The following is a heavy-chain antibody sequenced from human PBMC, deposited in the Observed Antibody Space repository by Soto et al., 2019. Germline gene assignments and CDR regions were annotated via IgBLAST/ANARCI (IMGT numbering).Heavy chain of an antibody. CDR1: GYTFTGYY. J-gene: IGHJ6*02. D-gene: IGHD6-13*01. CDR3: ASSSGEYSSSWYEPWYGMDV. Sequence: QVQLVQSGAEVKKPGASVKVSCKASGYTFTGYYMHWVRQAPGQGLEWMGWINPNSGGTNYAQKFQGWVTMTRDTSISTAYMELSRLRSDDTAVYYCASSSGEYSSSWYEPWYGMDVWGQGTTVTVSS. V-gene: IGHV1-2*04. CDR2: INPNSGGT.